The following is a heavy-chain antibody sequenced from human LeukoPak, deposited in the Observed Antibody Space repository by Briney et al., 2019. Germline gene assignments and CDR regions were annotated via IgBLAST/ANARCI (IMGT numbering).Heavy chain of an antibody. D-gene: IGHD6-19*01. J-gene: IGHJ4*02. Sequence: GGSLRLSCAASGFTFSSYSMNWVRQAPGKGLEWVSSISSNYISYADSLKGRFTISRDNAKNSLYLQMNSLRAEDTAVYYCAKPSSIAVAGVDYWGQGTLVTVSS. V-gene: IGHV3-21*04. CDR3: AKPSSIAVAGVDY. CDR2: ISSNYI. CDR1: GFTFSSYS.